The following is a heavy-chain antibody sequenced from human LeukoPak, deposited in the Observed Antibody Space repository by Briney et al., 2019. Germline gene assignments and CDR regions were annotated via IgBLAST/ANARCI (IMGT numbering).Heavy chain of an antibody. CDR1: GFTFSNYG. D-gene: IGHD6-19*01. CDR3: AKVSGSSGWYHPFDI. Sequence: PGGSLRLSCAVSGFTFSNYGMHWVRQAPGKGLEWVAVISNDGNNKYYADSVKGRFTISRDNSRNTLFLQMNSLRSEDTDVYYCAKVSGSSGWYHPFDIWGQGTMVTVSS. CDR2: ISNDGNNK. V-gene: IGHV3-30*18. J-gene: IGHJ3*02.